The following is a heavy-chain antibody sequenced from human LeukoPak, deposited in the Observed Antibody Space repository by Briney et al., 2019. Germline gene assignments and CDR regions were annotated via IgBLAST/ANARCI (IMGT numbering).Heavy chain of an antibody. V-gene: IGHV4-38-2*02. CDR2: IYHSGST. J-gene: IGHJ5*02. CDR3: ARGRDGYSSDWFDP. Sequence: PSETLSLTCSVSAYSISSGYFWAWIRQPPGKGLEWIGSIYHSGSTYYNPSLKSRVTISVDTSRNQDSLKMTSVTAADTAVYYCARGRDGYSSDWFDPWGQGTLVTVSS. D-gene: IGHD5-24*01. CDR1: AYSISSGYF.